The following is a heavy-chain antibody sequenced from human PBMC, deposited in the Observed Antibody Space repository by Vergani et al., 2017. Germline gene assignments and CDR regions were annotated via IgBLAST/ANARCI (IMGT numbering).Heavy chain of an antibody. D-gene: IGHD3-22*01. Sequence: QVQLVQSGTEVKKPGASVKVSCKASGYTFTNFDINWVRRATGQGLEWMGWMNPISGNTGFAQKFRGRVTITRDTSISTAYVELSSLRSEDTAIYYCARGLSVISSGDKSYIQTWFDSWGTGTLVTVSS. J-gene: IGHJ5*01. V-gene: IGHV1-8*03. CDR3: ARGLSVISSGDKSYIQTWFDS. CDR1: GYTFTNFD. CDR2: MNPISGNT.